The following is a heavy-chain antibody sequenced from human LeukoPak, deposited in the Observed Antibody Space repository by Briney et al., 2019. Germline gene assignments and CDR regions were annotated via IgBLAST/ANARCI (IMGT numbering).Heavy chain of an antibody. Sequence: GGSLRLSCAASGFTFSSYAMSWVRQAPGKGLEWVSAISGSGGSTHYADSVKGRFTISRDNSKNTLYLQMSSLRAEDTAVYYCASVGDGYNFGQLYFDYWGQGTLVTVSS. CDR3: ASVGDGYNFGQLYFDY. J-gene: IGHJ4*02. D-gene: IGHD5-24*01. CDR1: GFTFSSYA. V-gene: IGHV3-23*01. CDR2: ISGSGGST.